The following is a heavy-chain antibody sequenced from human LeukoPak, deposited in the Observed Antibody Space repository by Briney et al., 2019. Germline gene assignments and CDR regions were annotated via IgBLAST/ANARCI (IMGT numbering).Heavy chain of an antibody. Sequence: GGSLRLSCAASGFTFSSYGMHWVRQAPGKGLEWVAVISYDGSNKYYADSVKGRFTISRDNSKNTLYLQMNSLRAEDTAVYYCAKDYYDSSGYLYYFDYWGQGTLVTGSS. V-gene: IGHV3-30*18. J-gene: IGHJ4*02. CDR3: AKDYYDSSGYLYYFDY. D-gene: IGHD3-22*01. CDR1: GFTFSSYG. CDR2: ISYDGSNK.